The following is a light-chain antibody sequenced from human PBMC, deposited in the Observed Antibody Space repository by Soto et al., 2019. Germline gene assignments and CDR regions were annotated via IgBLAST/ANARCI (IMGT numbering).Light chain of an antibody. Sequence: QSALTQPASVSGSPGQSITISCTGSSSDVGGYHYVSWYQQYPGEAPKLVIYEVSKRPSGVPDRFSGSKSGNTASLTVSGLQVEDEADYYCSSFEASNNLLFGGGTKVTVL. V-gene: IGLV2-8*01. J-gene: IGLJ2*01. CDR3: SSFEASNNLL. CDR1: SSDVGGYHY. CDR2: EVS.